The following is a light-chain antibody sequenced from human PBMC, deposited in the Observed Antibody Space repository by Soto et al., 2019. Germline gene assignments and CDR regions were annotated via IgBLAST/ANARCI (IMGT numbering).Light chain of an antibody. J-gene: IGKJ1*01. Sequence: DIQMTQSPSSLSSSVGDRVTITCRASQTISSYLSWYQQRPGKAPKLLMYAASSLQSGVPSRFSGSGSGTDFTLTISSLQPEDFATYYCQQSYNSSRTFGQGTKVEIK. CDR3: QQSYNSSRT. V-gene: IGKV1-39*01. CDR2: AAS. CDR1: QTISSY.